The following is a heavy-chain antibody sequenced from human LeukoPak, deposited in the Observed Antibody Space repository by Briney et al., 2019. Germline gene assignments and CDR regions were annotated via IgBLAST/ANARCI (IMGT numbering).Heavy chain of an antibody. J-gene: IGHJ4*02. CDR3: AKSYSDTVTPFGY. CDR1: GFTFSSYG. CDR2: ISYDGSNK. D-gene: IGHD4-17*01. V-gene: IGHV3-30*18. Sequence: GGSLRLSCAASGFTFSSYGMHWVRQAPGKGLEWVAVISYDGSNKYYADSVKGRFTISRDNSKNTLYLQMNSLRAEDTAVYYCAKSYSDTVTPFGYWGQGTLVTASS.